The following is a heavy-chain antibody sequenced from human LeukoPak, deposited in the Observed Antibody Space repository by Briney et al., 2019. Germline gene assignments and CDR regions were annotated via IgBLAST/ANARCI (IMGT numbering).Heavy chain of an antibody. V-gene: IGHV3-23*01. J-gene: IGHJ4*02. Sequence: PGGSLRLSCAASGFTFSSYPMSGVRQAPGKALEWVSAISDSGGGTQYAHSVKGRFTISTDNSKNTLYLQMNSLRAEDKVVYYFAKTLGPWFPPALDYWGQGTLVTVSS. CDR2: ISDSGGGT. CDR3: AKTLGPWFPPALDY. D-gene: IGHD2-2*01. CDR1: GFTFSSYP.